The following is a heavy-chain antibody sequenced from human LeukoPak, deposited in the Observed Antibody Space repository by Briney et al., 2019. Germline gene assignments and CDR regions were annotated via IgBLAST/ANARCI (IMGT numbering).Heavy chain of an antibody. CDR3: AKPDLTGYYNPPFDY. V-gene: IGHV3-30*18. CDR2: ISYDGSNK. CDR1: GFTFSSYG. J-gene: IGHJ4*02. Sequence: GGSLRLACAASGFTFSSYGMHWVRQAPGKGLEWVAVISYDGSNKYYADSVKGRFTISRDNSKNTLYLQMNSLRAEDTAVYYCAKPDLTGYYNPPFDYWGQGTLVTVSS. D-gene: IGHD3-9*01.